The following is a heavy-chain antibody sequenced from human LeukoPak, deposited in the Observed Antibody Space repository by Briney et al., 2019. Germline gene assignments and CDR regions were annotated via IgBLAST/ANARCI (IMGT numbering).Heavy chain of an antibody. CDR2: ISAYNGNT. V-gene: IGHV1-18*01. D-gene: IGHD6-13*01. CDR1: GYTFTSYG. Sequence: ASVKVSCKASGYTFTSYGISWVRQAPGQGLEWMGWISAYNGNTSYAQKLQGRVTMTTDTSTSTAYMELRSLRSDDTAVYYCARGRRIAAAGFFNWFDPWGQGTLVTVSS. J-gene: IGHJ5*02. CDR3: ARGRRIAAAGFFNWFDP.